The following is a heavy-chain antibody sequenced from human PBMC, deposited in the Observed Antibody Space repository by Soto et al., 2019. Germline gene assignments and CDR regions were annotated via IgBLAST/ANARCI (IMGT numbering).Heavy chain of an antibody. CDR2: ISGSGAST. D-gene: IGHD4-17*01. Sequence: LRLSCAASRLTISNYTMTWVLQAPGKGLQWVSGISGSGASTYYADSVKGRFTISRDNSKNTLYLQMNSLRAEDTAVYYCAKGLYGDWYFDYWGQGTLVTVSS. V-gene: IGHV3-23*01. CDR3: AKGLYGDWYFDY. CDR1: RLTISNYT. J-gene: IGHJ4*02.